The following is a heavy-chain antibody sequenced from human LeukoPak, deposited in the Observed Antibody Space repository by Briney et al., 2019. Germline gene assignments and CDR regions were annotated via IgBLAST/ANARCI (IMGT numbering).Heavy chain of an antibody. CDR2: ISGSGGST. V-gene: IGHV3-23*01. D-gene: IGHD1-26*01. CDR3: AKAMGATLFDY. Sequence: GGSLRLSCAASGFTFSSYAMSWVRQAPGKGLERVSAISGSGGSTYYADSVKGRFTISRDNSKNTLYLQMNSLRAGDTAVYYCAKAMGATLFDYWGQGTLVTVSS. J-gene: IGHJ4*02. CDR1: GFTFSSYA.